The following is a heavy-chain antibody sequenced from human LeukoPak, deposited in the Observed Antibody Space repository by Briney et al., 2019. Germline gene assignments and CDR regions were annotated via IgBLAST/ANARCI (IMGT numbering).Heavy chain of an antibody. CDR2: INWNGGRT. D-gene: IGHD6-13*01. CDR3: ARDQGGTGSWYEGEGY. Sequence: GWSLRLSCAASGFTFDDYGMSWVRQAAGRGLEWVSGINWNGGRTGYVDCVKGRFTISRDNAKNSLYLQMNSLRAEDTALYSCARDQGGTGSWYEGEGYWGQGTLVTVSS. V-gene: IGHV3-20*04. J-gene: IGHJ4*02. CDR1: GFTFDDYG.